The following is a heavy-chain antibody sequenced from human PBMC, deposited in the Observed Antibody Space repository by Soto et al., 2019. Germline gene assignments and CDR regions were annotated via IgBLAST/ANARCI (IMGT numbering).Heavy chain of an antibody. CDR3: ARADYSNYVLYFDY. D-gene: IGHD4-4*01. CDR2: IYYSGST. V-gene: IGHV4-31*03. Sequence: SETLSLTCTVSGGSISSGGYYWSWIRQHPGKGLEWIGYIYYSGSTYYNPSLKSRVTISVDTSKNQFSLRLSSVTAADTAVYYCARADYSNYVLYFDYWGQGTLVTVSS. CDR1: GGSISSGGYY. J-gene: IGHJ4*02.